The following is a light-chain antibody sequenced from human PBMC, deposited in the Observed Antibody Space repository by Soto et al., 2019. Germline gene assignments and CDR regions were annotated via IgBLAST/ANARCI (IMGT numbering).Light chain of an antibody. CDR1: QTISSW. CDR3: QHYNSYSEA. J-gene: IGKJ1*01. V-gene: IGKV1-5*03. CDR2: KAS. Sequence: DITLTPSLSNMSASVGGSVTITCRASQTISSWLAWYQQKPGKAPKLLIYKASTLKSGVPSRFSGSGSGTEFTLTIISLQPDDFATYYCQHYNSYSEAFGQGTKVDIK.